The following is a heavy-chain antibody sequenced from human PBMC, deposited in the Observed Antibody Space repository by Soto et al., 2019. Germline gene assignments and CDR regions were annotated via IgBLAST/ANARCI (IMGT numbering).Heavy chain of an antibody. CDR3: AKDISAGYGTWSNWFDP. CDR2: ISWNSGSI. D-gene: IGHD6-13*01. V-gene: IGHV3-9*01. J-gene: IGHJ5*02. Sequence: HPGGSLRLSCAASGFTFDDYPMHWVRQAPGKGLEWVSGISWNSGSIGYADSVKGRFTISRENAKNSLYLQMNSLRAEDTAVYYGAKDISAGYGTWSNWFDPCSQRTLVHVSS. CDR1: GFTFDDYP.